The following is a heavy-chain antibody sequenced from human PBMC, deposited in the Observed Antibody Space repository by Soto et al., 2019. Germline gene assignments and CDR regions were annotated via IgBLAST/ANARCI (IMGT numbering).Heavy chain of an antibody. J-gene: IGHJ6*02. CDR3: ARDIGSPTGYYGMDV. CDR1: GGSISSYY. V-gene: IGHV4-59*01. Sequence: SETLSLTCTVSGGSISSYYWSWIRQPPGKGLEWIGYIYYSGSTNYNPSLKSRVTISVDTSKNQFSLKLSSVTAADTAVYYCARDIGSPTGYYGMDVWGQGTTVTVSS. CDR2: IYYSGST. D-gene: IGHD4-4*01.